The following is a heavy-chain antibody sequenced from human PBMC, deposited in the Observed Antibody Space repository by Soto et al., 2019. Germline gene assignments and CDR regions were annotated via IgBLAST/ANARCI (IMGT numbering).Heavy chain of an antibody. CDR3: ARDRVTDYYGMDV. V-gene: IGHV3-11*06. CDR1: GFTFRDYY. D-gene: IGHD4-4*01. CDR2: ISSSSSYT. Sequence: PGGSLRLSCAASGFTFRDYYMSWIRQAPGKGLEWVSYISSSSSYTNYADSVKGRFTISRDNAKNSLYLQMNSLRAEDTAVYYCARDRVTDYYGMDVWGQGTTVTVSS. J-gene: IGHJ6*02.